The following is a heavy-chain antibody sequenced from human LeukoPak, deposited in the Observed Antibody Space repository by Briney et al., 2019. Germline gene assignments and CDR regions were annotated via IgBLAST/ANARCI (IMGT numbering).Heavy chain of an antibody. CDR3: ARVSGVLLDSSGAYFDY. CDR2: IIPIFGTA. J-gene: IGHJ4*02. Sequence: SVKVSCKASGGTFSSYAISWVRQAPGQGLEWMGGIIPIFGTANYAQKFQGRGTITTDESTSTAYMELSSLRSEDTAVYYCARVSGVLLDSSGAYFDYWGQGTLVTVSS. D-gene: IGHD3-22*01. V-gene: IGHV1-69*05. CDR1: GGTFSSYA.